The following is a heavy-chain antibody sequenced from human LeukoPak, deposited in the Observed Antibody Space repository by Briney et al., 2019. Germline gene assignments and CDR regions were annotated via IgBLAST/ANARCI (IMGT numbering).Heavy chain of an antibody. Sequence: SVKVSCKASGGTFSNYAISWVRQAPGQGLEWMGRIIPIFGTTHYAQKFQGRVTITADKSTSTAYMDLSSLRSEDTAVYYCVKRALHGYTSGIPLDYWGQGTLVSVSS. CDR2: IIPIFGTT. D-gene: IGHD5-12*01. V-gene: IGHV1-69*06. CDR3: VKRALHGYTSGIPLDY. CDR1: GGTFSNYA. J-gene: IGHJ4*02.